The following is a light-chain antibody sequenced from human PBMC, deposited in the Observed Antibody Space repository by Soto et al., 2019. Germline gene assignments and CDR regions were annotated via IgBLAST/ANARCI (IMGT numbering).Light chain of an antibody. CDR2: DDN. V-gene: IGLV3-21*02. J-gene: IGLJ2*01. Sequence: SYELTQPPSVSVAPGQTARIICAENDIGSKSVHWYQQRPGQAPVLVVYDDNDRPSGIHERFSASNSENTATLTINRVGAGDEADYYCQVWDSSYNHWIFGGGTKLTVL. CDR3: QVWDSSYNHWI. CDR1: DIGSKS.